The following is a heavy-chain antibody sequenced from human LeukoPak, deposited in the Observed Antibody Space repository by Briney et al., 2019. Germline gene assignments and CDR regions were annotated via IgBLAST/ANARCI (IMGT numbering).Heavy chain of an antibody. D-gene: IGHD6-25*01. Sequence: GASVKVSCKASGYTFTSYYMHWVRQAPGQGLEWMGIVYPSGGRTSYAQKFQGRVTMTRDMSTSTVYMELSSLRSEDTAIYYCARGSGGAYYMDVWGKGTTVTVSS. V-gene: IGHV1-46*01. J-gene: IGHJ6*03. CDR1: GYTFTSYY. CDR2: VYPSGGRT. CDR3: ARGSGGAYYMDV.